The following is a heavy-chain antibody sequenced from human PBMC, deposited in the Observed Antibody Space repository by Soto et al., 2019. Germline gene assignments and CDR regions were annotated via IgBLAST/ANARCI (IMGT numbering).Heavy chain of an antibody. Sequence: SVKVSCKASGYTFTGYYMHWVRQAPGQGLEWMGGIIPFFKATSYAQKFQGRVTITADDSTSTAYMDLYSLRSGDTAVYYCARDVPLNYYDGTFSYYAMDVWGQGTTVTVSS. D-gene: IGHD3-16*01. CDR2: IIPFFKAT. V-gene: IGHV1-69*13. J-gene: IGHJ6*02. CDR3: ARDVPLNYYDGTFSYYAMDV. CDR1: GYTFTGYY.